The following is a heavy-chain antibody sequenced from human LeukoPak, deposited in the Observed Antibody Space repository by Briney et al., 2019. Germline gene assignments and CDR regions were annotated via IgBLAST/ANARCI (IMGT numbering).Heavy chain of an antibody. CDR2: IKEDGSEK. CDR1: TFTFSSYG. D-gene: IGHD6-6*01. Sequence: GGSLRLSCAASTFTFSSYGMHWVRQGPGKGLEWVANIKEDGSEKYYADSVKGRFVISRDNAKNLLYLQMNGLRAEDTALYYCARDKMTSRPRVYSWFDPWGQGTLVIVSS. CDR3: ARDKMTSRPRVYSWFDP. J-gene: IGHJ5*02. V-gene: IGHV3-7*01.